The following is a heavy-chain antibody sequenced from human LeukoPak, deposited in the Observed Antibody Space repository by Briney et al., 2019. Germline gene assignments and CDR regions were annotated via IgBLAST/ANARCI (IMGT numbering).Heavy chain of an antibody. D-gene: IGHD3-3*01. CDR3: ASALAYYDFWSGSSNHGMDV. Sequence: GGSLRLSCAASGFIFSSFGMYWVRQAPGKGLEWVAVIWYDGSNKYYADSVKGRFTISRDNSKNTLYLQMNSLRAEDTAVYYCASALAYYDFWSGSSNHGMDVWGQGTTVTVSS. J-gene: IGHJ6*02. CDR2: IWYDGSNK. V-gene: IGHV3-33*01. CDR1: GFIFSSFG.